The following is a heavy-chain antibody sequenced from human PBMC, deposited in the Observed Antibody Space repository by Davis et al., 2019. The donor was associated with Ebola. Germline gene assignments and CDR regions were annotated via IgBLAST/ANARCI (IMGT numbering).Heavy chain of an antibody. CDR1: GFTLHEHA. J-gene: IGHJ4*02. CDR2: FMWDGSKI. CDR3: GKDITPGGLDS. V-gene: IGHV3-9*01. D-gene: IGHD2-15*01. Sequence: SLKISCSASGFTLHEHAMHWVRQVPGQGLEWVSDFMWDGSKIGYADSVKGRFTISRDSAKNCLYLQMDSLRTEDTALYYCGKDITPGGLDSWGQGTLVTVSS.